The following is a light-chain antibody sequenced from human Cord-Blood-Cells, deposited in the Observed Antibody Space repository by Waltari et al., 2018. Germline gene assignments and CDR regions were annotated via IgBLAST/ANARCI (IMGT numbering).Light chain of an antibody. V-gene: IGKV1-39*01. CDR2: AAS. Sequence: DIQMTPSPSSLSASVGDRVTITCRASQSISSYLNWYQHKPGKAPKLLIYAASSLQSGVPSMFSGSGSGTDFTLTISSLQPEDFATYYCQQSYSTPYTFGQGTKLEIK. CDR1: QSISSY. CDR3: QQSYSTPYT. J-gene: IGKJ2*01.